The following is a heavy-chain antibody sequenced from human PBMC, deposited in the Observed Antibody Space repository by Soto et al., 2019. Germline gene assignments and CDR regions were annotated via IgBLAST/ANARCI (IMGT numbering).Heavy chain of an antibody. V-gene: IGHV3-48*02. CDR3: ARGAVYESSGIRLDWLDP. D-gene: IGHD3-22*01. J-gene: IGHJ5*02. Sequence: LRLSCAASGFTFSSYSMHWVRQAPGKGLEWVSYISSSSSTIYYADSVKGRSTISRDNAKNSLYLQMNSLRDEDTAVYYCARGAVYESSGIRLDWLDPWGQGTLVIVSS. CDR2: ISSSSSTI. CDR1: GFTFSSYS.